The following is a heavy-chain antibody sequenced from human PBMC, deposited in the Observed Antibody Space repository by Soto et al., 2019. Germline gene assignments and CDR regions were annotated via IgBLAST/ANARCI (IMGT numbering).Heavy chain of an antibody. D-gene: IGHD6-13*01. CDR2: IIPILGIA. J-gene: IGHJ5*02. CDR1: GGTFSSYT. Sequence: SVKVSCKASGGTFSSYTISWVRQAPGQGLEWMGRIIPILGIANYAQKFQGRVTITADKSTSTAYMELSSLRSEDTALYYCAKDFIPRAAAGNNWFDPWGQGTLVTVSS. V-gene: IGHV1-69*04. CDR3: AKDFIPRAAAGNNWFDP.